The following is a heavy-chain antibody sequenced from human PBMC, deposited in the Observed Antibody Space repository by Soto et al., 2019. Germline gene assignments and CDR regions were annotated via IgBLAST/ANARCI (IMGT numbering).Heavy chain of an antibody. CDR1: GFTFSDYA. CDR3: AREDRGSDY. V-gene: IGHV3-30-3*01. J-gene: IGHJ4*02. Sequence: GGSLRLSCAASGFTFSDYAIHWVRQAPGKGLEWVAVISYDGSNKYYADSVKGRFTISRDNSKNTLDLQMNSLRPEDTAVYYCAREDRGSDYWGQGTLVTVSS. CDR2: ISYDGSNK.